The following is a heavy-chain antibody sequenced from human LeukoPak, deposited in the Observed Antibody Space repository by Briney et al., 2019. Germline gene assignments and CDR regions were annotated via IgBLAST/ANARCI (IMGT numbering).Heavy chain of an antibody. V-gene: IGHV3-23*01. J-gene: IGHJ6*03. CDR1: GXTFXXXA. D-gene: IGHD3-16*01. CDR2: ISGSGNWT. Sequence: SXXAXGXTFXXXAXSWXXXXXXXXXXXXSDISGSGNWTYYADSVKGRFTISRDNSKNTQHLQMNSLRAEDTAVYYCAKTALPGDHMDVWGKGTTVTVSS. CDR3: AKTALPGDHMDV.